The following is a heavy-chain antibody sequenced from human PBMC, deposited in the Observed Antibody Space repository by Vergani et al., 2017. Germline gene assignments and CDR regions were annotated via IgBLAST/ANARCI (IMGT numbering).Heavy chain of an antibody. J-gene: IGHJ6*02. CDR3: AKDGYDILTGPYGMDV. CDR2: IRYDGSNK. V-gene: IGHV3-30*02. D-gene: IGHD3-9*01. Sequence: QVQLVESGGGVVQPGGSLRLSCAASGFTFSSYGMHWVRQAPGKGLEWVAFIRYDGSNKYYADSVKGRFTISRDNSKNTLYLQMNSLRAEDKAVYYCAKDGYDILTGPYGMDVWGQGTTVTVSS. CDR1: GFTFSSYG.